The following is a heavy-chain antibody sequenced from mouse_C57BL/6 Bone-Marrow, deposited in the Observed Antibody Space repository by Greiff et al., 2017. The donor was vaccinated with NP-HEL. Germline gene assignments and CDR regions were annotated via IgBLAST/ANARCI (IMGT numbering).Heavy chain of an antibody. V-gene: IGHV1-64*01. J-gene: IGHJ3*01. D-gene: IGHD1-1*01. CDR3: ARHGSSLFAY. CDR2: IHPNSGST. Sequence: VQLQQPGAELVKPGASVKLSCKASGYTFTSYWMHWVKQRPGQGLEWIGMIHPNSGSTNYNEKLKSKATLTVDKSSSTAYMQLSSLTSEDSAVYYCARHGSSLFAYWGQGTLVTVSA. CDR1: GYTFTSYW.